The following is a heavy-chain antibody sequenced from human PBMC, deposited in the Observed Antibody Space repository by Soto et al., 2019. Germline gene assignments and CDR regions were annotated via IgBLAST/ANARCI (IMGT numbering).Heavy chain of an antibody. J-gene: IGHJ4*02. D-gene: IGHD1-26*01. CDR1: GGSISSGGYY. Sequence: VQLQESGPGLVKPSQTLSLTCTVSGGSISSGGYYWSWIRQQPGKGLEWIGYIYYSRSTYYNPSLKSRVTISVDTSKNQFSLKLSSVTAADTALYYCARDTSGSYYLDYWGQGTLVTVSS. CDR3: ARDTSGSYYLDY. CDR2: IYYSRST. V-gene: IGHV4-31*03.